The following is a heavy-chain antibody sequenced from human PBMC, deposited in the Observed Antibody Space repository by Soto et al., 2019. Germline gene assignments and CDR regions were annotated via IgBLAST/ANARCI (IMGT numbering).Heavy chain of an antibody. CDR3: ARDWGACTPGECYSHGVDL. Sequence: QEQLVESGGGMVQPGWSLRLSCAVSGFTLDTYGMHWVRQAAGQGLEGVAVSWHDGRHLDYADSVRGRFTVFRDDSKNTLFLEMNGLRGDDTAVYYCARDWGACTPGECYSHGVDLWGQGTLVTVSS. CDR2: SWHDGRHL. J-gene: IGHJ3*01. V-gene: IGHV3-33*01. D-gene: IGHD2-21*01. CDR1: GFTLDTYG.